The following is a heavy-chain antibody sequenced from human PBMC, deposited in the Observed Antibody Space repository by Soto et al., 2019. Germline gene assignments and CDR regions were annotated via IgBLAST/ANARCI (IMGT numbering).Heavy chain of an antibody. Sequence: SETLSLTCTVSGGSISSYYWSWIRQPPGKGLEWIGYIYYSGSTNYNPSLKSRVTISVDTSKNQFSLKLSSVTAADTAVYYCARGAGFWSRYSPPYYYYGMDVWGQGTTVTVSS. D-gene: IGHD3-3*01. CDR1: GGSISSYY. V-gene: IGHV4-59*01. CDR2: IYYSGST. J-gene: IGHJ6*02. CDR3: ARGAGFWSRYSPPYYYYGMDV.